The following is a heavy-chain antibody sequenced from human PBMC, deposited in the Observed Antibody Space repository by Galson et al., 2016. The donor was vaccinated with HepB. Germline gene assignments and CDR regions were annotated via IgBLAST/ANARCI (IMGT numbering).Heavy chain of an antibody. CDR3: ARQSSDSDYFDF. CDR2: SHYSGST. J-gene: IGHJ4*02. CDR1: GGSISSNPYY. Sequence: SETLSLTCTVSGGSISSNPYYWGWIRQPPGKGLEWIGNSHYSGSTYYNPSLKSRVTMSVYTSKNEFSLRLTSVTAADTAVYFCARQSSDSDYFDFWGQGTRVTVSS. V-gene: IGHV4-39*01. D-gene: IGHD6-19*01.